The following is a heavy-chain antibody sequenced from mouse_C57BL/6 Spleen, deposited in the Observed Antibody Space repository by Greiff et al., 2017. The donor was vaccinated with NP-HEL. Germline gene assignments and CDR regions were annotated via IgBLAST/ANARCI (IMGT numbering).Heavy chain of an antibody. CDR2: IYPRSGNT. CDR1: GYTFTSYG. D-gene: IGHD1-1*01. J-gene: IGHJ1*03. Sequence: QVQLQQSGAELARPGASVKLSCKASGYTFTSYGISWVKQRTGQGLEWIGEIYPRSGNTYYNEKFKGKATLTADKSSSTAYMELRSLTSEDSAVYFCARAITTVVATPWYFDVWGTGTTVTVSS. CDR3: ARAITTVVATPWYFDV. V-gene: IGHV1-81*01.